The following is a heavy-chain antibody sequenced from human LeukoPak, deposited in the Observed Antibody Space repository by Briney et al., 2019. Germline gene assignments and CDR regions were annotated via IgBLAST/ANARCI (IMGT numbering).Heavy chain of an antibody. D-gene: IGHD6-13*01. CDR1: GYSFSSSYL. J-gene: IGHJ6*03. CDR3: ARESIAAAGRYYYYYYYMDV. Sequence: SETLSLTCAVSGYSFSSSYLWSWIRQPPGKGVEWIGFNYYSGSTNYNPSLKSRVTISVDTSKNQFSLKLNSVTAADTAVYYCARESIAAAGRYYYYYYYMDVWGKGTTVTVSS. CDR2: NYYSGST. V-gene: IGHV4-61*01.